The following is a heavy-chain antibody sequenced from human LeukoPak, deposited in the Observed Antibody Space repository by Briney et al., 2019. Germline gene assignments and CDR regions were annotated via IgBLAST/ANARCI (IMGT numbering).Heavy chain of an antibody. CDR2: IIPIFGTA. CDR1: GGTFSSYA. Sequence: GASVKVSCKASGGTFSSYAISWVRQAPGQGLEWMGGIIPIFGTANYAQKFQGRVTITADESTSTAYIELSSLRSEDTAVYYCASPPYGSSGWFYFDYWGQGTLVTVSS. V-gene: IGHV1-69*13. D-gene: IGHD6-19*01. CDR3: ASPPYGSSGWFYFDY. J-gene: IGHJ4*02.